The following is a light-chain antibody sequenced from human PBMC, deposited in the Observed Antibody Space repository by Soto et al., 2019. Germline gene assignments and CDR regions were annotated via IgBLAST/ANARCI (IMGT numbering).Light chain of an antibody. J-gene: IGLJ3*02. V-gene: IGLV2-8*01. Sequence: QSALTQPPSASGSRGQSVTISCTGTSSDVGGYNYVSWYQQHPGKAPKLMIYEVSKRPSGVPDRFSGSKSGNTASLTVSGLQPEDEADYYCSSYAGSNNFGVFGGGTKVTVL. CDR3: SSYAGSNNFGV. CDR2: EVS. CDR1: SSDVGGYNY.